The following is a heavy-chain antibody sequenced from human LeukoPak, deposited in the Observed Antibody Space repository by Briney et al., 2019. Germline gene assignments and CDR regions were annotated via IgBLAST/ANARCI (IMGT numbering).Heavy chain of an antibody. CDR3: LRSGGY. J-gene: IGHJ4*02. CDR1: GFTFSTYW. D-gene: IGHD1-26*01. CDR2: IKPDGSEK. V-gene: IGHV3-7*01. Sequence: GGSLRLSRAASGFTFSTYWLNWVPRAPAKGLEWVANIKPDGSEKYFVDSVKGRFTISRDNAKNSLYLQMNSLRAEDTAVYYCLRSGGYWGQGSPVTVSS.